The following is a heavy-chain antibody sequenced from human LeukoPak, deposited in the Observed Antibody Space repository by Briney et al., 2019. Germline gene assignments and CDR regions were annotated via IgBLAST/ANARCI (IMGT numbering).Heavy chain of an antibody. D-gene: IGHD5-18*01. CDR2: IKQDGSEK. J-gene: IGHJ4*02. Sequence: GGSLRLSCAASGFTFNSYWMSWVRQAPGKGLEWVANIKQDGSEKYYVDSVKGRFTISRDNAKNSLYLQMNSLRAEDTAVYYCARTPVDTAMGEPYFDYWGQGTLVTVSS. CDR3: ARTPVDTAMGEPYFDY. CDR1: GFTFNSYW. V-gene: IGHV3-7*01.